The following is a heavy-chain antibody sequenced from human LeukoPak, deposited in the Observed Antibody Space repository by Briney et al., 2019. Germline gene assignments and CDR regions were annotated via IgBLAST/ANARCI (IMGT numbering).Heavy chain of an antibody. Sequence: GGSLRLSCAASRFTFSDYYMNWIRQAPGKGLERVYTISYADSVRGRFTISRDNTKNSLYLQMDSLTAEDTAVYYCARDGGSGWSFDYWGQGILVAVSS. V-gene: IGHV3-11*01. J-gene: IGHJ4*02. CDR3: ARDGGSGWSFDY. D-gene: IGHD6-19*01. CDR1: RFTFSDYY. CDR2: TI.